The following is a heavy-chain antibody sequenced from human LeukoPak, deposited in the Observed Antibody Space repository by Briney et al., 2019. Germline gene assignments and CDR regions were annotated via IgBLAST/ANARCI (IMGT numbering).Heavy chain of an antibody. J-gene: IGHJ4*02. D-gene: IGHD3-9*01. CDR3: ANVRYFDWYYFDY. CDR2: ISGSGRLT. Sequence: GGSLRLSCAASGFTFSNYAMNWVRQAPGKGLEWVSGISGSGRLTYYADSVKGRFTISRDNSKTTLYLQMNSLRVDDTAGYYCANVRYFDWYYFDYWGQGTLVTVSS. CDR1: GFTFSNYA. V-gene: IGHV3-23*01.